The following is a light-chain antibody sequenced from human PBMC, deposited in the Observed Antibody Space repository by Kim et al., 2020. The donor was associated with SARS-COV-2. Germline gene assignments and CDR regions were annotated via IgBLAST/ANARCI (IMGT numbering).Light chain of an antibody. Sequence: PATEGDAVTITCRAIKGVQDWQDWYKKKPRKVPRLLIEKAFHLKSGVPASLRDAISGKKFTLTLTTLQPHDFATYNYQQYHTHSTFVQGTKVDIK. CDR3: QQYHTHST. J-gene: IGKJ1*01. CDR2: KAF. CDR1: KGVQDW. V-gene: IGKV1-5*03.